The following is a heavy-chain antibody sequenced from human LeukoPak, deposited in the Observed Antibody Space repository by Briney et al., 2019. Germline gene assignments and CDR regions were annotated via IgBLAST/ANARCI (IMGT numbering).Heavy chain of an antibody. J-gene: IGHJ2*01. CDR3: ARHTFHGQAVIVVVPTPGWYFDV. D-gene: IGHD3-22*01. CDR1: GDSIGSKSYY. Sequence: SETLSLTCTVAGDSIGSKSYYWGWIRQPPGKGLEWIGSIYHSGRTYYSPSLKRRVTISVDTSMNQMSLKLTSVTAADTTIYYCARHTFHGQAVIVVVPTPGWYFDVWGRGTLVAASS. V-gene: IGHV4-39*01. CDR2: IYHSGRT.